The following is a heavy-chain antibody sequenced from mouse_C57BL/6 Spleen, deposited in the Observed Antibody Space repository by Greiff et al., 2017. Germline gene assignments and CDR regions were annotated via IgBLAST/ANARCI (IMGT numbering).Heavy chain of an antibody. CDR2: INPSSSYT. Sequence: VQLQQSGAELARPGASVKMSCKASGYTFTSYTMHWVKQRPGQGLEWIGHINPSSSYTKYNQKYKDKATLTADKSSSTAYMQLSSLTSADSADYYCANGSSECYYGEGYYAMDYWGQGTSVTVSS. CDR1: GYTFTSYT. J-gene: IGHJ4*01. CDR3: ANGSSECYYGEGYYAMDY. D-gene: IGHD1-1*01. V-gene: IGHV1-4*01.